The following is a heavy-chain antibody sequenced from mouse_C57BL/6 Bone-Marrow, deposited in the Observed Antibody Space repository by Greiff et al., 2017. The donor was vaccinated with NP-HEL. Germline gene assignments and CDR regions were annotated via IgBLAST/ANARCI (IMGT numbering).Heavy chain of an antibody. J-gene: IGHJ3*01. CDR2: IYPRSGNT. Sequence: QVQLQQSGAELARPGASVKLSCKASGYTFTSYGISWVKQRTGQGLEWIGEIYPRSGNTYYNEKFKGKATLTADKSSSTAYMGLRSLTSEDSAVYFCAPGFAYWGQGTLVTVSA. CDR1: GYTFTSYG. CDR3: APGFAY. V-gene: IGHV1-81*01.